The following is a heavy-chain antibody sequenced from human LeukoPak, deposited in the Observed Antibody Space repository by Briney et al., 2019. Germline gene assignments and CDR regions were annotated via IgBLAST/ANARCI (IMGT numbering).Heavy chain of an antibody. CDR2: TSTDGSNK. CDR3: AKGHVGALWGYFDY. D-gene: IGHD1-26*01. Sequence: PGGSLRLSCATSGFTFSSYVMHWVRQAPGKGLEWVAVTSTDGSNKYYADSVKGRFTISRDNSKNTLYLQMDSLRAEDTAVYYCAKGHVGALWGYFDYWGQGTLVTVSS. V-gene: IGHV3-30*18. CDR1: GFTFSSYV. J-gene: IGHJ4*02.